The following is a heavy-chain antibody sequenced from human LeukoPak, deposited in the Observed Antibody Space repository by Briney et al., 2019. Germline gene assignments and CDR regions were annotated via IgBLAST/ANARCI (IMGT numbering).Heavy chain of an antibody. V-gene: IGHV3-48*02. J-gene: IGHJ4*02. CDR3: ARERYYGDYPDY. CDR2: ISSSSSTM. D-gene: IGHD4-17*01. CDR1: GFTFSTYS. Sequence: PGGSLRLSCAASGFTFSTYSMNWVRQAPGKGLEWVSYISSSSSTMYYADSVKGRFTIPRDNAKNSLYLQMNSLRDEDTAVYYCARERYYGDYPDYWGQGTLVTVPS.